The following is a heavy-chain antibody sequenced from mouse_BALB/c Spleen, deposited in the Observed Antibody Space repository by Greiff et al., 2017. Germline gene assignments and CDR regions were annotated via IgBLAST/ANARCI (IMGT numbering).Heavy chain of an antibody. J-gene: IGHJ4*01. CDR1: GYTFTSYV. Sequence: VQLQQSGPELVKPGASVKMSCKASGYTFTSYVMHWVKQSHAKSLERIGVISTYYGNTNYNQKFKGKATMTVDKSSSTAYMELARLTSEDSAIYYCARSQYDYEMDYWGQGTSVTVSS. CDR3: ARSQYDYEMDY. D-gene: IGHD2-4*01. CDR2: ISTYYGNT. V-gene: IGHV1S137*01.